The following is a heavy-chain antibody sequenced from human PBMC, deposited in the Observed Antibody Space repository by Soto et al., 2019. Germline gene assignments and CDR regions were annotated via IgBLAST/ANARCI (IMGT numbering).Heavy chain of an antibody. CDR2: ISSSSSTI. CDR1: GFTFSSYS. CDR3: ARESRDREGSGSYSWVDAYSYYYGMDV. J-gene: IGHJ6*02. D-gene: IGHD3-10*01. V-gene: IGHV3-48*02. Sequence: EVQLVESGGGLVQPGGSLRLSCAASGFTFSSYSMNWVRQAPGKGLEWVSYISSSSSTIYYADSVKGRFTISRDNAKNSLYLQMISLRDEDTAVYYCARESRDREGSGSYSWVDAYSYYYGMDVWGQGTTVTVSS.